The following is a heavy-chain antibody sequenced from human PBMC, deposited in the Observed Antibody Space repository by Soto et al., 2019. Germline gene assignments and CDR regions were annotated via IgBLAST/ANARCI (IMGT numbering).Heavy chain of an antibody. CDR1: GLTFSDFG. D-gene: IGHD3-10*01. J-gene: IGHJ6*02. CDR2: ISYDGILK. CDR3: AKDFKVSGGHYGSLNYYYGMDV. V-gene: IGHV3-30*18. Sequence: GGSLRLSCAASGLTFSDFGMHWVRQAPGKGLEWVAIISYDGILKYYADSVKGRFTISRDTSKGAVYLQMNSLTPEDTAVYYCAKDFKVSGGHYGSLNYYYGMDVWGQGTTVTVSS.